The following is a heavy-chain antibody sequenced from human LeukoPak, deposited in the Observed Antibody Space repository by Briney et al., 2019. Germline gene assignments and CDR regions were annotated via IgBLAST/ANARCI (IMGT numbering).Heavy chain of an antibody. CDR2: INQDGSAK. V-gene: IGHV3-7*03. CDR3: VGAPLDY. J-gene: IGHJ4*02. CDR1: GFASSNYW. Sequence: GGSLRLSCAISGFASSNYWMSWVRQAPGKGLEWVGKINQDGSAKYYVDSVKGRFTISRDNAKNSLYLQMDSLRAGDTAVYYCVGAPLDYWGQGTLVTVSS.